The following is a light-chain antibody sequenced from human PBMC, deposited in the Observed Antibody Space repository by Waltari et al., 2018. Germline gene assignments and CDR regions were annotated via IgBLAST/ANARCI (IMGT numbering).Light chain of an antibody. CDR2: ATS. Sequence: EVLMTQSPATLSVSPGEGATLSCRASQSVSSDLAWYQQKPGQAPMLLIYATSTMATGIPVRFSGSGSGTEFSLTISSLQSEDLAIYHCQQYNKWPPTFGGGTKLEIK. J-gene: IGKJ4*01. V-gene: IGKV3-15*01. CDR1: QSVSSD. CDR3: QQYNKWPPT.